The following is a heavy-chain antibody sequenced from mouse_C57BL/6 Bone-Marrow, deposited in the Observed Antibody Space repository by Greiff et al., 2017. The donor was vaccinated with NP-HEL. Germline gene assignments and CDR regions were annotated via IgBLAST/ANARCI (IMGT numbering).Heavy chain of an antibody. CDR2: ISDGGSYT. J-gene: IGHJ2*01. V-gene: IGHV5-4*01. D-gene: IGHD3-2*02. Sequence: VQGVESGGGLVKPGGSLKLSCAASGFTFSSYAMSWVRQTPEKRLEWVATISDGGSYTYYPDNVKGRFTISRDNAKNNLYLQMSHLKSEDTAMYYCARDKTAQASFDYWGQGTTLTVSS. CDR1: GFTFSSYA. CDR3: ARDKTAQASFDY.